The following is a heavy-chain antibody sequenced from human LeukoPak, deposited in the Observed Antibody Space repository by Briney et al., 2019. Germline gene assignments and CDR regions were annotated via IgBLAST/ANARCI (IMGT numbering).Heavy chain of an antibody. D-gene: IGHD1-26*01. CDR3: ARSGEWELPAQTDY. Sequence: GASVKVSCKASGGTFSSYAISWVRQAPGQGLEWMGGIIPIFGTANYAQKLQGRVTMTTDTSTSTAYMELRSLRSDDTAVYYCARSGEWELPAQTDYWGQGTLVTVSS. J-gene: IGHJ4*02. CDR2: IIPIFGTA. CDR1: GGTFSSYA. V-gene: IGHV1-69*05.